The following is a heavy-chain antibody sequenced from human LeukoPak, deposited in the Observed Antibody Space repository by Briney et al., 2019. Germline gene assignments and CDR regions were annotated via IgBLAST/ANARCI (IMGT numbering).Heavy chain of an antibody. Sequence: SVKVSCKASGYTFTSYGISWVRQAPGQGPEWMGWISPYNSDTNYAQRLQGRATMTTDTSTSTAYMELRSLRSDDTAVYYCARHFYGSGTYYHFDYWGQGTLVTVSS. CDR1: GYTFTSYG. J-gene: IGHJ4*02. CDR3: ARHFYGSGTYYHFDY. V-gene: IGHV1-18*01. CDR2: ISPYNSDT. D-gene: IGHD3-10*01.